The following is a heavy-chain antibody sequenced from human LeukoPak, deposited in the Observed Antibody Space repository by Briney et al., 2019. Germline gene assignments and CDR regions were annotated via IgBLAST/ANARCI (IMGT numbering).Heavy chain of an antibody. Sequence: SVKVSCKASGGTFSSYTISWVRQAPGQGLEWMGRIIPILGIANYAQKFQSRVTITADKSTSTAYMELSSLRSEDTAVYYCARVVVPAAIAYWGQGTLVTVSS. CDR3: ARVVVPAAIAY. CDR1: GGTFSSYT. J-gene: IGHJ4*02. V-gene: IGHV1-69*02. D-gene: IGHD2-2*02. CDR2: IIPILGIA.